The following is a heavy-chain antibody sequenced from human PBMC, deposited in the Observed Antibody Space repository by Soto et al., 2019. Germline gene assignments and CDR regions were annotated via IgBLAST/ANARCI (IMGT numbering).Heavy chain of an antibody. CDR2: IDVGSANA. CDR1: GFTFSSSA. J-gene: IGHJ4*02. Sequence: ASVKVSCKTSGFTFSSSAVHWVRQARGHRLQWIGWIDVGSANANYAQMLQERVTISRDTSTSTAYMELSSLRPEDTAVYYCARDLGGWPDYWGQGTLVTVSS. CDR3: ARDLGGWPDY. D-gene: IGHD6-19*01. V-gene: IGHV1-58*01.